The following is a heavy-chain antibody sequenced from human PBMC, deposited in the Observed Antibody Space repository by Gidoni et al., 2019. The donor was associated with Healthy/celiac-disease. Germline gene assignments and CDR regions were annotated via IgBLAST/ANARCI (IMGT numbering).Heavy chain of an antibody. D-gene: IGHD3-10*01. CDR2: ISSSSSYI. V-gene: IGHV3-21*01. J-gene: IGHJ4*02. CDR1: GFTFSSYS. CDR3: ARDPRGGGSGSYYNWDTSFDY. Sequence: EVQLVESGGGLVKPGGSLRLSCAASGFTFSSYSMNWVRQAPGKGLEWVSSISSSSSYIYYADSVKGRFTISRDNAKNSLYLQMNSLRAEDTAVYYCARDPRGGGSGSYYNWDTSFDYWGQGTLVTVSS.